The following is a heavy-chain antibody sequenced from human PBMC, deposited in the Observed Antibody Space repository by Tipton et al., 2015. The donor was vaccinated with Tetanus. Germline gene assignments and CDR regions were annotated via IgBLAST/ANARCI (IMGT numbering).Heavy chain of an antibody. CDR3: ARGAYSYDSSGYYYLLDP. Sequence: TLSLTCTVSRGPISSYYWSWIRQPAGKGLEWIGHISNGNTDYTPSLRSRVTLSVDTSKNQFSLKLSSVTAADTAVYYCARGAYSYDSSGYYYLLDPWGQGTLVTVSS. J-gene: IGHJ5*02. D-gene: IGHD3-22*01. CDR2: ISNGNT. CDR1: RGPISSYY. V-gene: IGHV4-4*07.